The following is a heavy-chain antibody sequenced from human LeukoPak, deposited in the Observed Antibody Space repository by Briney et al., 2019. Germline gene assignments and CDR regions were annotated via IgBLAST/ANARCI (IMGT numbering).Heavy chain of an antibody. CDR1: GFTFSDYY. CDR2: ITSSGSTI. V-gene: IGHV3-11*01. Sequence: PGGSLRLSCAASGFTFSDYYMSWLRQAPGKGLEWVSYITSSGSTIYYADSVKGRFTISRDNAKNSLYLQMNSLRAEDTAVYYCARPRSGSYFDYYYYMDVWGKGTTVTVSS. J-gene: IGHJ6*03. CDR3: ARPRSGSYFDYYYYMDV. D-gene: IGHD1-26*01.